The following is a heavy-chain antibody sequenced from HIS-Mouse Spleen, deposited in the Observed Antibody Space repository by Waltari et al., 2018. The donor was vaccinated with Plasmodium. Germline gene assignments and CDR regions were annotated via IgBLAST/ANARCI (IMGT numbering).Heavy chain of an antibody. Sequence: EVQLVESGGGLVQPGGSLRLSCAASGFTFSRSWFHWVRQSPGKGLVWVSRINSDGSSTRYADSVKGRFTISRDNAKNTLYLQMNSLRAEDTAVYYCARTIAVVATGDAFDIWGQGTMVTVSS. D-gene: IGHD6-13*01. CDR2: INSDGSST. V-gene: IGHV3-74*01. CDR1: GFTFSRSW. CDR3: ARTIAVVATGDAFDI. J-gene: IGHJ3*02.